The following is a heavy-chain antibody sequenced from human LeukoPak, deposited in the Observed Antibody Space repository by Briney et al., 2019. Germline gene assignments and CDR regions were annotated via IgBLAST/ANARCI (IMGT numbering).Heavy chain of an antibody. D-gene: IGHD6-13*01. CDR3: ARDRSSSWYESHAFDI. V-gene: IGHV3-30*04. Sequence: GGSLRLSCAASGFTFSSYAMNWVRQAPGKGLEWVAVISYDGSNKYYADSVKGRFTISRDNSKNTLYLQMNSLRAEDTAVYYCARDRSSSWYESHAFDIWGQGTMVTVSS. J-gene: IGHJ3*02. CDR2: ISYDGSNK. CDR1: GFTFSSYA.